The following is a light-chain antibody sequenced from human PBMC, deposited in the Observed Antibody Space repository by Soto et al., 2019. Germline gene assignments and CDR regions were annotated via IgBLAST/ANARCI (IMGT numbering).Light chain of an antibody. CDR1: SSDVGSYNL. CDR3: CSYAGSSFYV. CDR2: EVS. J-gene: IGLJ1*01. Sequence: QCSLTQPASVSGSPGRSITISCPGTSSDVGSYNLVSWYQQHPGKAPKLMIYEVSKRPSGVSNRFSGSKSGNTASLTISGLQAEDEADYYCCSYAGSSFYVFGTGTKVTVL. V-gene: IGLV2-23*02.